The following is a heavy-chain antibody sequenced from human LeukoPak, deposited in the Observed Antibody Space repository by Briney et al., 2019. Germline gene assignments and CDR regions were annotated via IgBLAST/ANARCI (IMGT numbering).Heavy chain of an antibody. J-gene: IGHJ5*02. CDR1: GFTFSSYA. CDR3: ATPGTMVRGTWFDL. V-gene: IGHV3-30-3*01. D-gene: IGHD3-10*01. Sequence: GRSLRLSCAASGFTFSSYAMHWVRQAPGKGLEWVAVISYDGSNKYYADSVKGRFTISRDNSKNTLYLQMNSLRAEDTAVYYCATPGTMVRGTWFDLWGQGTLVTVSS. CDR2: ISYDGSNK.